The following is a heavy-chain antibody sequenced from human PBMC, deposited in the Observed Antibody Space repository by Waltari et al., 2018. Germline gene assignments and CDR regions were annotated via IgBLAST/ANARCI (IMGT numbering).Heavy chain of an antibody. CDR3: AREVLPNATIWRSYFDY. V-gene: IGHV4-4*07. Sequence: QVQLQESGPGLVKPSEHLSLTSIVSGDSISSYYWSWIRQPAGKGLEYIGRIYTGRHPTYNPSLESRVTMSIDTSKNEFSLKLSSVTAADTAVYYCAREVLPNATIWRSYFDYWGQGSLVTVSS. J-gene: IGHJ4*02. CDR1: GDSISSYY. D-gene: IGHD5-12*01. CDR2: IYTGRHP.